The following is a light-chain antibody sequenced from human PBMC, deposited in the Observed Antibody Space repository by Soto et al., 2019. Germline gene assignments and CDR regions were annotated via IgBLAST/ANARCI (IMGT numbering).Light chain of an antibody. CDR2: DAS. V-gene: IGKV1-5*01. CDR3: QQYSNYSPWT. CDR1: QTISNW. J-gene: IGKJ1*01. Sequence: IQMTQSPSTLSASVGDRVTITCRASQTISNWLAWYQQKPGKAPKLLIYDASILQSGVPSRFSGSGSGTEFTLTISSLQPDDFATYYCQQYSNYSPWTFGQGTKVEIK.